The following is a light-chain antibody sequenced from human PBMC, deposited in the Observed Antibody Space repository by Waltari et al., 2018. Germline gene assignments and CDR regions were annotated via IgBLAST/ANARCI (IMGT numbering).Light chain of an antibody. J-gene: IGKJ2*01. CDR1: KDIRKN. CDR3: QHYNNLPYT. V-gene: IGKV1-33*01. CDR2: DAS. Sequence: TCRASKDIRKNLSWFQERPGKAPKLLMYDASNLEAGVPSRFSGTGSGTDFSLTISSLQPEDSATYYCQHYNNLPYTFSRGTKLQIK.